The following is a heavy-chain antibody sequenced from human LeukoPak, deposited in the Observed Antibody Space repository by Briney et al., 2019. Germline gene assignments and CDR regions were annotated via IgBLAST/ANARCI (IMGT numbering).Heavy chain of an antibody. CDR1: ECSFSTYA. CDR3: VRDGSYYDSSGYYYLY. D-gene: IGHD3-22*01. J-gene: IGHJ4*02. V-gene: IGHV1-69*13. CDR2: ITPMFGTP. Sequence: SVKVSCKASECSFSTYAISWVRQAPGQGLEWMGGITPMFGTPNYAQNFQGRVTITADESTSTAYMELTSLRSEDTAVYYCVRDGSYYDSSGYYYLYWGQGTLVTVSS.